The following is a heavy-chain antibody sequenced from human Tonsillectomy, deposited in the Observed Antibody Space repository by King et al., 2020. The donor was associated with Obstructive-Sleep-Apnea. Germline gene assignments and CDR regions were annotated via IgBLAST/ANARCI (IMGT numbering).Heavy chain of an antibody. CDR2: IWYDGSNK. Sequence: VQLVESGGGVVQPGRSLRLSCAASGFTFSSYGKHWVRPAPGKGLEWVAGIWYDGSNKYYADSVKGRFTISRDNSKNTLYLQMKSLGGEDTAVYYCARDKWFGELSNDAFDIWGQGTMVTVSS. CDR1: GFTFSSYG. J-gene: IGHJ3*02. CDR3: ARDKWFGELSNDAFDI. D-gene: IGHD3-10*01. V-gene: IGHV3-33*01.